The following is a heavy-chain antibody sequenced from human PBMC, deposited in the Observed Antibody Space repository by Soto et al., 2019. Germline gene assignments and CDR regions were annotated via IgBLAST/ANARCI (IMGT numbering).Heavy chain of an antibody. D-gene: IGHD2-21*02. V-gene: IGHV4-39*01. CDR3: ARHPSDFWFDP. Sequence: QLQLQESGPGLVKPSETLSLTCSVSGGSISSSSYFWGWIRQPPGKGLEWIGSIYYSGSTYYNPSLRSRVTVSVDASENQSSLKLGSVTAADTAVYYCARHPSDFWFDPWGQGTLVTVSS. CDR2: IYYSGST. J-gene: IGHJ5*02. CDR1: GGSISSSSYF.